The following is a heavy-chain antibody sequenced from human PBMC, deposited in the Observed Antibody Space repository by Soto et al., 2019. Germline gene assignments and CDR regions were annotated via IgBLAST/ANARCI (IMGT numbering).Heavy chain of an antibody. CDR2: ISSSSSYI. V-gene: IGHV3-21*01. J-gene: IGHJ4*02. D-gene: IGHD3-22*01. Sequence: GGSLRLSCAASGFTFSSYSMNWVRQAPGKGLEWVSSISSSSSYIYYADSVKGRFTISRDNAKNSLYLQMNSLRAEDTAVYYCARSHPHYYDSSGYYFDYWGQGTLVTVSS. CDR3: ARSHPHYYDSSGYYFDY. CDR1: GFTFSSYS.